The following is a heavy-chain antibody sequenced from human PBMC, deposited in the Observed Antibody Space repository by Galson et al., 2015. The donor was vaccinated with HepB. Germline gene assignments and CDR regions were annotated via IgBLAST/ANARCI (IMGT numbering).Heavy chain of an antibody. Sequence: LEWMGRIIPILDFANYAQKFQGRVRITADRSTSTVYMELSSLRSEDTAVYYCAGGDNSGYYNVGWFDPWGQGTLVTVSS. D-gene: IGHD3-22*01. CDR2: IIPILDFA. J-gene: IGHJ5*02. V-gene: IGHV1-69*02. CDR3: AGGDNSGYYNVGWFDP.